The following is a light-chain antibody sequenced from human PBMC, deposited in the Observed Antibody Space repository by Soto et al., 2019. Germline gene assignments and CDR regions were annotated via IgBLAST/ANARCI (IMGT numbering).Light chain of an antibody. CDR3: QQRTGWPRGT. CDR2: DAS. CDR1: QSVGTF. J-gene: IGKJ2*02. Sequence: EIVLTQSPATLSLSPGERATLSCRASQSVGTFLAWYQQKPGQAPRVLIHDASNRAAGVPARFSGSGSGTDVTLTISSLEPDDSAVYFCQQRTGWPRGTFGQGTRLEIK. V-gene: IGKV3-11*01.